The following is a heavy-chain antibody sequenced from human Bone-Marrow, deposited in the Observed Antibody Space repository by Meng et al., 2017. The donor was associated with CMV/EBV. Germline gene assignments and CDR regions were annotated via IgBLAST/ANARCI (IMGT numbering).Heavy chain of an antibody. J-gene: IGHJ6*02. CDR1: GTTFISQG. D-gene: IGHD5-12*01. CDR3: ARGYSGYGPSYYYYGMDV. Sequence: ASVKVSCKASGTTFISQGISWVRQAPGQGLEWMGWISTYNGNTNLAQRVQGRVTLTTDTSTSTAYMELRSLRADDTAVYYCARGYSGYGPSYYYYGMDVWGQGTTVTVSS. V-gene: IGHV1-18*01. CDR2: ISTYNGNT.